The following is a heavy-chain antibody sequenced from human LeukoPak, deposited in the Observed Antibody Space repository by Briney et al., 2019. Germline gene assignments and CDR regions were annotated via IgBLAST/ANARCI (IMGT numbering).Heavy chain of an antibody. CDR2: INPNSGGT. J-gene: IGHJ6*02. Sequence: ASVKVSCKASGYTFTGYYMHWVRQAPGQGLEWMGWINPNSGGTNYAQKFQGRVTVTRDTSISTAYMELSRLRSDGTAVYFCARELVAVVAATEDYGMDVWGQGTTVTVSS. CDR1: GYTFTGYY. V-gene: IGHV1-2*02. D-gene: IGHD2-15*01. CDR3: ARELVAVVAATEDYGMDV.